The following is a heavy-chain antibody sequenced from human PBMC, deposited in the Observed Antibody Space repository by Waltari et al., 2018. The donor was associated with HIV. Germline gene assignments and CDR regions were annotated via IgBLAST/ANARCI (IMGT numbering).Heavy chain of an antibody. Sequence: QVQLVQSGSELKKPGASVKVSCKASGYSFTTYSINWVRQAPGQGLEWMGWIHTNTGNPTYAQGFTGRFVFSLDTSVSTAYRQISSLKAEDTAVYYCARAVSPNWFDPWGQGTLVAVSS. CDR1: GYSFTTYS. CDR2: IHTNTGNP. CDR3: ARAVSPNWFDP. V-gene: IGHV7-4-1*02. J-gene: IGHJ5*02.